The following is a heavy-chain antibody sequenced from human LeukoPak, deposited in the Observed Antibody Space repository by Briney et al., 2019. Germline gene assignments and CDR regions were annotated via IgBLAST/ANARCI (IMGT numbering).Heavy chain of an antibody. CDR2: ISAYNGNT. J-gene: IGHJ5*02. CDR1: GYIFTSYV. V-gene: IGHV1-18*01. Sequence: GASVKVSCKTSGYIFTSYVISWVRQAPGQGLEWMGGISAYNGNTNYAQKVQGRVTMTTDTSTDTAYMYLRSLRSDDTAVYYCAREESKRGYTGNYRAWGQGTLVTVSS. CDR3: AREESKRGYTGNYRA. D-gene: IGHD1-26*01.